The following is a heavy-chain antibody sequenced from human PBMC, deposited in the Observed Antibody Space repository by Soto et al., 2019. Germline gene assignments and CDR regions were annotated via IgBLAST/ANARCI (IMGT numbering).Heavy chain of an antibody. Sequence: EVQLLESGGGLVQPGGSLRLSCAASGFTFSSYAMSWVRQAPGKGLEWVSAISGSGGSTYYADSVKGRFTISRDNSKNTLYLQMNSLRAEDTAVYYCAKVKGYCSGGSCYYFDYWGQGTLVTVSS. V-gene: IGHV3-23*01. D-gene: IGHD2-15*01. CDR1: GFTFSSYA. CDR3: AKVKGYCSGGSCYYFDY. CDR2: ISGSGGST. J-gene: IGHJ4*02.